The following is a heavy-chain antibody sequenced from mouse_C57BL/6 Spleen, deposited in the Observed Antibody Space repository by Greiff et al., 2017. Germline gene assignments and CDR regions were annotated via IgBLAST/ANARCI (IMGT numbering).Heavy chain of an antibody. Sequence: EVMLVESGGGLVKPGGSLKLSCAASGFTFSDYGMHWVRQAPEKGLEWVAYISSGSSTIYYADTVKGRFTISRDNAKNTLFLQVTSLRSEDTAMYYCARGGYYAMDYWGQGTSVTVSS. J-gene: IGHJ4*01. CDR1: GFTFSDYG. V-gene: IGHV5-17*01. CDR2: ISSGSSTI. CDR3: ARGGYYAMDY.